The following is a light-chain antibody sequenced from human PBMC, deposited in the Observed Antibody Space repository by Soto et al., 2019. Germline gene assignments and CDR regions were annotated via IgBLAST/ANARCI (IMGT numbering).Light chain of an antibody. CDR3: QQRSNWAIT. J-gene: IGKJ5*01. CDR1: QSVSSY. CDR2: DAS. Sequence: EIVWTQAPATMSLSPGERATLSCRASQSVSSYLAWYQQKPGQAPRLLIYDASNRATGIPARFSGSGSGTDFPLTISSLEPEDFAVYYCQQRSNWAITFGQGTRLEIK. V-gene: IGKV3-11*01.